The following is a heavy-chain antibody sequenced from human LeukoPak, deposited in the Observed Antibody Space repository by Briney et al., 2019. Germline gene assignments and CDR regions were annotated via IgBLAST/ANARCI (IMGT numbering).Heavy chain of an antibody. J-gene: IGHJ5*02. V-gene: IGHV3-33*06. CDR2: IWYDGSNK. D-gene: IGHD3-3*01. Sequence: GGSLRLSCAASGFTFSSYGMHWVRQAPGKGLEWVAVIWYDGSNKYYADSVKGRFTISRDNSKNTLYLQMNSLRAEDTAVYYCAKGQSITIFGVVISPWGQGTLVTVSS. CDR1: GFTFSSYG. CDR3: AKGQSITIFGVVISP.